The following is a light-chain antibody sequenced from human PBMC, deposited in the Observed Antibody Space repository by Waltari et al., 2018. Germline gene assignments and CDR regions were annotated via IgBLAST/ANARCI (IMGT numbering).Light chain of an antibody. J-gene: IGKJ2*01. Sequence: VLTQSPGTLSLSPGERATLSCRASQSLTKRYLAWYQQKPGQAPRLLIYGATSRAVGIPDRCSGSGSGTDFTLTISSLEPDDFAVYYCQQYGSSVMYTFGQGTKLEIK. CDR2: GAT. CDR1: QSLTKRY. CDR3: QQYGSSVMYT. V-gene: IGKV3-20*01.